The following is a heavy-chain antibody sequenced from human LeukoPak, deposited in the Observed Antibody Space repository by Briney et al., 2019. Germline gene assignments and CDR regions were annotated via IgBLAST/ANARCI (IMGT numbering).Heavy chain of an antibody. V-gene: IGHV4-34*01. CDR3: ARGQGGQQLVQWFDP. J-gene: IGHJ5*02. CDR2: INHSGST. CDR1: GGSFSGYY. Sequence: SETLSLTCAVYGGSFSGYYWSWIRQPPGKGLEWTGEINHSGSTNYNPSLKSRVTISVDTSKNQFSLKLSSVTAADTAVYYCARGQGGQQLVQWFDPWGQGTLVTVSS. D-gene: IGHD6-13*01.